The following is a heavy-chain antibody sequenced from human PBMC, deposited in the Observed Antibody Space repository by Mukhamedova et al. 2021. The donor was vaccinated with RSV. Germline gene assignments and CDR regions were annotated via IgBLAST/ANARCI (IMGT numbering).Heavy chain of an antibody. Sequence: MGQDGSEKYYVDSVKGRFTISRDNAKNSLYLQMNSLRAEDTAVYYCARKATIAAAGSYYYYGMDVWGQGTTVTVSS. V-gene: IGHV3-7*04. D-gene: IGHD6-13*01. J-gene: IGHJ6*02. CDR3: ARKATIAAAGSYYYYGMDV. CDR2: MGQDGSEK.